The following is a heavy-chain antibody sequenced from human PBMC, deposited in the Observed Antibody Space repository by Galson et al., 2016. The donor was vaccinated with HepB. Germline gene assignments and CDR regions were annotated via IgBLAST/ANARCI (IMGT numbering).Heavy chain of an antibody. CDR2: IYHTGST. V-gene: IGHV4-39*01. J-gene: IGHJ5*02. D-gene: IGHD6-19*01. CDR1: GGSIDTVAFY. Sequence: SETLSLTCTLSGGSIDTVAFYWAWIRQTPGKGLEWIGSIYHTGSTYLSASLKSRVIMSVDKSMNQFSLTLRSLTVAYSAVYYCARSTAVSVRRSWGYLDPWGQGTLVSVSP. CDR3: ARSTAVSVRRSWGYLDP.